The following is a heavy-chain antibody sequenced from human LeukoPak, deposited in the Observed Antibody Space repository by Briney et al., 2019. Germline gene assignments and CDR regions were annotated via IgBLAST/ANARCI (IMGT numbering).Heavy chain of an antibody. Sequence: QPGGSLRLSCVASGFTFSRYWVSWVRQAPGEGLECVGKIKQDGSGQYYLDSVKGRFTISRDNAKNSLYLQMNSLRAEDTAVYFCTTGYSSGWYNEGNYWGQGTLVTVSS. CDR2: IKQDGSGQ. CDR3: TTGYSSGWYNEGNY. CDR1: GFTFSRYW. J-gene: IGHJ4*02. D-gene: IGHD6-19*01. V-gene: IGHV3-7*01.